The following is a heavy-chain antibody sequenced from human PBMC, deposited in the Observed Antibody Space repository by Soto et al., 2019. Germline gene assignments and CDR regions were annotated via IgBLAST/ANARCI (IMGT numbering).Heavy chain of an antibody. CDR1: GGSISSYY. CDR2: IYYSGST. CDR3: ARGGIAVAVNFDY. J-gene: IGHJ4*02. Sequence: SETLSLTCTVSGGSISSYYWSWIRQPPGKGLEWIGYIYYSGSTNYNPSLKSRVTISVDTSKNQFSLKLSSVTAADTAVYYCARGGIAVAVNFDYWGQGTLVTVSS. V-gene: IGHV4-59*01. D-gene: IGHD6-19*01.